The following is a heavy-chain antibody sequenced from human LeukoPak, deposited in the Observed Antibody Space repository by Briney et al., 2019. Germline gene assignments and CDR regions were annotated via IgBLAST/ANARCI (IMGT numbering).Heavy chain of an antibody. CDR3: ARDMWTIATDGDY. CDR2: ISSSGDTR. V-gene: IGHV3-48*03. J-gene: IGHJ4*02. CDR1: GFPFSNYE. D-gene: IGHD4-11*01. Sequence: TGGSLRLSCAASGFPFSNYEVNWVRQAPGKGLEWVVYISSSGDTRYYADSVKGRFTISRDNAKNSLYLQMNNLRAEDTAVYYCARDMWTIATDGDYWGQGTLVTVSS.